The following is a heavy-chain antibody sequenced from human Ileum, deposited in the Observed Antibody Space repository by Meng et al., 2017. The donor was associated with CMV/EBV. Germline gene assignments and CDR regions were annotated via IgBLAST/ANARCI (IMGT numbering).Heavy chain of an antibody. CDR1: NSAFSDYY. CDR2: INNRGST. J-gene: IGHJ4*02. CDR3: ARASPQRRFLSY. D-gene: IGHD3-3*01. Sequence: QVQLQQWGAGQLKPSETLSLVCAVHNSAFSDYYWTWIRQSPGKGLEWIGEINNRGSTNYNPSPKSRVTISIDTSRNQFSLKLTSMTAADTAVYYCARASPQRRFLSYWGQGTLVTVSS. V-gene: IGHV4-34*01.